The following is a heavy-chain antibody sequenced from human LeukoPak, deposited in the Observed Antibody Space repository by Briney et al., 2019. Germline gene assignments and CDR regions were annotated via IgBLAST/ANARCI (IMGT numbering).Heavy chain of an antibody. CDR1: GGSFSGYY. D-gene: IGHD3-3*01. CDR3: ARARYYDFWSGYPPRRYYYGMDV. Sequence: SETLSLTCAVYGGSFSGYYWSWIRQPPGKGLEWIGETNHSGSTNYNPSLKSRVTISVDASKNQFSLKLSSVTAADTAVYYCARARYYDFWSGYPPRRYYYGMDVWGQGTTVTVSS. J-gene: IGHJ6*02. CDR2: TNHSGST. V-gene: IGHV4-34*01.